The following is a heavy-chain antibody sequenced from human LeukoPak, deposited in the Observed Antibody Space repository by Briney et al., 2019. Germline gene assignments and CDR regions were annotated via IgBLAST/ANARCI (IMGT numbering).Heavy chain of an antibody. CDR3: AKDGGLWVSAHWGDS. CDR2: ISGSGGST. J-gene: IGHJ4*02. CDR1: GFTFVNYA. V-gene: IGHV3-23*01. D-gene: IGHD7-27*01. Sequence: GGSLRLSCAASGFTFVNYAMSWVRQAPGKGLEWVSTISGSGGSTYYADSVKGRFTISRGNSKNTLFLQMNSLRAEDTAVYYCAKDGGLWVSAHWGDSWGRGALVTVSS.